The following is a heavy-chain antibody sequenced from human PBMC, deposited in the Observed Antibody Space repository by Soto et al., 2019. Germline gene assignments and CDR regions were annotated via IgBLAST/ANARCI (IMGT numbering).Heavy chain of an antibody. Sequence: QLQLQESGSGLVKPSQTLSLTCAVSGGSISSAGYSWNWIRQPPGKGLEWIGYIYHTGSTYYNPSLKSRVTISIDRSKNQISLELHSVTAADTAVYYCAREAVSGTRMMDFWGLGTLVTVSS. CDR3: AREAVSGTRMMDF. J-gene: IGHJ4*02. CDR2: IYHTGST. V-gene: IGHV4-30-2*01. D-gene: IGHD6-19*01. CDR1: GGSISSAGYS.